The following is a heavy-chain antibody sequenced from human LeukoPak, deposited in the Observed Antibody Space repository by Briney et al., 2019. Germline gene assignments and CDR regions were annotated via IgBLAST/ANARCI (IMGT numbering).Heavy chain of an antibody. CDR3: AREPRLSGGFDY. D-gene: IGHD3-10*01. CDR2: IYYSGST. Sequence: SETLSLTCTVSGGSISSGDYYWSWIRQPPGTGLEWIGYIYYSGSTYYNPSLKSRLTISIDTSKNQFSLELSSVTAADTAVYYCAREPRLSGGFDYWGQGTLVTVSS. V-gene: IGHV4-30-4*08. J-gene: IGHJ4*02. CDR1: GGSISSGDYY.